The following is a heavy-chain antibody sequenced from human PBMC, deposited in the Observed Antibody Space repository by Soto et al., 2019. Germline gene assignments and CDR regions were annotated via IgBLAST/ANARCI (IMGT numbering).Heavy chain of an antibody. J-gene: IGHJ4*02. D-gene: IGHD4-17*01. CDR2: FDPENSET. CDR3: ATSGFGDYNFDY. Sequence: QVQLVQSGAEVKKPGASVRVSCKVSGYTLTALSLQWMRQAPGKGLEWMGGFDPENSETIYAQKFQGRVTMTEDTSADTGYMELTSLRSDDTAVYYCATSGFGDYNFDYWGQGSLVTVSS. CDR1: GYTLTALS. V-gene: IGHV1-24*01.